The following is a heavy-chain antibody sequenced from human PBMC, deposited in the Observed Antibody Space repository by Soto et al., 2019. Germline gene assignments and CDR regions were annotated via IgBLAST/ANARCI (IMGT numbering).Heavy chain of an antibody. J-gene: IGHJ4*02. V-gene: IGHV3-53*01. Sequence: EVQLVESGGGLIHPGGSLRLSCAASGLTVSGDYMGWVRQAPGKGLEWVSGIYSDGSTIYADSVKGRFTIFRDNSKNTLYLQMNIRRAEDTAVYHCARASSRWGSEAAYWGQGTLVTVSS. D-gene: IGHD7-27*01. CDR2: IYSDGST. CDR3: ARASSRWGSEAAY. CDR1: GLTVSGDY.